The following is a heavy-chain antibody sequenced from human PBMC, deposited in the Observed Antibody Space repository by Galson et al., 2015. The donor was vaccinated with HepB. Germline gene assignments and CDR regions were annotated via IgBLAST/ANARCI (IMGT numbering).Heavy chain of an antibody. CDR1: GFAFSSYS. CDR3: AGELCLPGYCSGGSCSCLAYYGMDV. D-gene: IGHD2-15*01. V-gene: IGHV3-48*02. J-gene: IGHJ6*02. CDR2: ISSSSSTI. Sequence: SLRLSCAASGFAFSSYSMNWVRQAPGKGLEWVSYISSSSSTIYYADSVKGRFTISRDNAKNSLYLQMNSLRDEDTAVYYCAGELCLPGYCSGGSCSCLAYYGMDVWGQGTTVTVSS.